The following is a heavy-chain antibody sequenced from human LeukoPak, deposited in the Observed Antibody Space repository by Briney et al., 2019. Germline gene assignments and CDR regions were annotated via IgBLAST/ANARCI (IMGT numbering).Heavy chain of an antibody. V-gene: IGHV1-69*04. CDR3: ARRGSGFDY. CDR1: GGTFSSYA. Sequence: SVKVSCKASGGTFSSYAVSWVRQAPGQGLEWMGRIIPILGIANYAQKFQGRVTITADKSTSTAYMELSSLRSEDTAVYYCARRGSGFDYWGQGTLVTVSS. J-gene: IGHJ4*02. D-gene: IGHD2-15*01. CDR2: IIPILGIA.